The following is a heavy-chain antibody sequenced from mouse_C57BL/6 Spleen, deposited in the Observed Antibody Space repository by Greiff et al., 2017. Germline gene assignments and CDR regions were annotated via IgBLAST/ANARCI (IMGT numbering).Heavy chain of an antibody. J-gene: IGHJ4*01. V-gene: IGHV1-15*01. D-gene: IGHD2-3*01. CDR3: TISLDGYLYAMDY. CDR2: IDPETGGT. CDR1: GYTFTDYE. Sequence: QVQLQQSGAELVRPGASVTLSCKASGYTFTDYEMHWVKQTPVHGLEWIGAIDPETGGTAYNQKFKGKAILTADKSSSTAYMELRSLTSEDSAVYYCTISLDGYLYAMDYWGQGTSVTVSS.